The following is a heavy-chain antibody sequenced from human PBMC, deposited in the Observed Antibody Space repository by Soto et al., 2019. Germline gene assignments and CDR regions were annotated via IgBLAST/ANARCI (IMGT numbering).Heavy chain of an antibody. CDR1: GYRFTSYW. D-gene: IGHD3-9*01. CDR2: IDPSDSYT. Sequence: GDSLKISRKGSGYRFTSYWITWVRQMPGKGLDWMGRIDPSDSYTNYSPSFQGHVSMSAXXXIXXXYXQXXXLKASDTAMYYCARVTGYPNYYGMDVWGQGTTVTVSS. J-gene: IGHJ6*02. V-gene: IGHV5-10-1*01. CDR3: ARVTGYPNYYGMDV.